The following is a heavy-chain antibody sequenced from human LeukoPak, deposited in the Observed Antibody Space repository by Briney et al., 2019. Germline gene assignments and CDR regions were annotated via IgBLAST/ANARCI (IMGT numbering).Heavy chain of an antibody. J-gene: IGHJ4*02. CDR1: GFXFSSYA. CDR2: ISGSGGST. V-gene: IGHV3-23*01. D-gene: IGHD3-10*01. CDR3: AKAVGYGSGSYCDY. Sequence: GGSLRLSCAASGFXFSSYAISWVRQAPGKGLEWVSAISGSGGSTYYADSVKGRFTISRDNSKNTLYLQMNSLRAEDTAVYHCAKAVGYGSGSYCDYWGQGTLVTVSS.